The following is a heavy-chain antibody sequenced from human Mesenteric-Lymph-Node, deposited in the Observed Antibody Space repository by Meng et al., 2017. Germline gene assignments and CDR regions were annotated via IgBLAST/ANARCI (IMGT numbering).Heavy chain of an antibody. J-gene: IGHJ4*02. D-gene: IGHD3-10*01. V-gene: IGHV3-20*04. CDR2: INWNGGST. Sequence: GEFLKISCAASGFTFDDYGMSWVRQAPGKGLEWVSGINWNGGSTGYADSVKGRFTISRDNAKNSLYLQMNSLRAEDTALYYCASHGSGSYLSDYWGQGTLVTVSS. CDR1: GFTFDDYG. CDR3: ASHGSGSYLSDY.